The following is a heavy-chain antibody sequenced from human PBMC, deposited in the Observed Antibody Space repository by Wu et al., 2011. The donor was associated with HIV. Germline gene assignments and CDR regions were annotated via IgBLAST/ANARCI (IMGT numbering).Heavy chain of an antibody. V-gene: IGHV1-69*12. Sequence: QVQLVQSGAEVKKPGSSVKISCKTSGGTFSRYAISWVRQAPGQGLEWMGGIIPIFGTANYAQKFHARVTVTADESTSTAYMELSGLGSEDTAVYYCARANSGYDYGMDVWGQGTAVTVSS. CDR3: ARANSGYDYGMDV. D-gene: IGHD1-26*01. J-gene: IGHJ6*02. CDR2: IIPIFGTA. CDR1: GGTFSRYA.